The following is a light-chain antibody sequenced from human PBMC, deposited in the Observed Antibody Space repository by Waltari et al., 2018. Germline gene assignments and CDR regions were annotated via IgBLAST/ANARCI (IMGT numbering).Light chain of an antibody. CDR3: SSRDSSASHVL. CDR1: SLRASY. V-gene: IGLV3-19*01. Sequence: SSELTQDPAVSVALGHTVRITCQGASLRASYASWYQQKSGQAPILVLFGKNKRPSGIPDRFSGYNSETTTSLTITGAQAEDEADYYCSSRDSSASHVLFAGGTKLTVL. J-gene: IGLJ2*01. CDR2: GKN.